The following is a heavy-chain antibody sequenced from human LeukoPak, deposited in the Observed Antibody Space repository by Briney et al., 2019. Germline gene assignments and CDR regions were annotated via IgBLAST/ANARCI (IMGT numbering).Heavy chain of an antibody. J-gene: IGHJ2*01. Sequence: ASVKVSCKASGYIFTSYGISWVRQAPGQGLEWMGWISAYNGNTNYAQKLQGRVTMTTDTSTSTAYMELRSLRSDDTAVYYCARDHGYYYGSGSCCGFDLWGRGTLVTVSS. CDR2: ISAYNGNT. CDR3: ARDHGYYYGSGSCCGFDL. V-gene: IGHV1-18*01. D-gene: IGHD3-10*01. CDR1: GYIFTSYG.